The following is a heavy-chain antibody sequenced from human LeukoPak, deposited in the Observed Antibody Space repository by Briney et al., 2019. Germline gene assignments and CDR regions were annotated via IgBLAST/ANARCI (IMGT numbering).Heavy chain of an antibody. Sequence: ASVKVSCKASGYTFTGYYMHWVRQAPGQGLEWMGWINPNSGCTNYAQKFQGRVTMTRDTSISTAYMELSRLRSDDTAVYYCASWDQLLAHNWFDPWGQGTLVTVSS. CDR2: INPNSGCT. J-gene: IGHJ5*02. CDR1: GYTFTGYY. CDR3: ASWDQLLAHNWFDP. D-gene: IGHD2-2*01. V-gene: IGHV1-2*02.